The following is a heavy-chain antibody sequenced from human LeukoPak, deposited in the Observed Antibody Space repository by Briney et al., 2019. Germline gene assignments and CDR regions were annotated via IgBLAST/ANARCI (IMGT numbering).Heavy chain of an antibody. CDR2: ISYDGSNK. J-gene: IGHJ4*02. CDR1: GFTFSSYG. Sequence: GRSLRLSCAASGFTFSSYGMHWVRQAPGKGLEWVAVISYDGSNKYYVDSVKGRFTISRDNSKNTVYLQMNTLRAEDTAVYYCAKYFSGSFDYWGQGTLVTVSS. CDR3: AKYFSGSFDY. D-gene: IGHD3-9*01. V-gene: IGHV3-30*18.